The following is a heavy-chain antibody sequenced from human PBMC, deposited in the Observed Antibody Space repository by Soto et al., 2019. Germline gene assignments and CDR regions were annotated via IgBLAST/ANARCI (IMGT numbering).Heavy chain of an antibody. CDR1: GGSISSSSYY. J-gene: IGHJ6*03. CDR3: ARRHCSSTSCYNDYYMDV. V-gene: IGHV4-39*01. CDR2: IYYSGST. D-gene: IGHD2-2*02. Sequence: PSETLSLTCTVSGGSISSSSYYWCWIRQPPGKGLEWIGSIYYSGSTYYNPSLKSRVTISVDTSKNQFSLKLSSATAADTAVYYCARRHCSSTSCYNDYYMDVWGKGTTVTVSS.